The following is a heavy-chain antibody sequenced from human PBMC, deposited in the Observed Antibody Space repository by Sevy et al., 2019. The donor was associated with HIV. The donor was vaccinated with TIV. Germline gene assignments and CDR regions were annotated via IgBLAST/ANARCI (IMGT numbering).Heavy chain of an antibody. V-gene: IGHV3-7*01. Sequence: ALRLSCAASGFTFSSYWMSWVRQAPGKGLEWVANIKQDGSEKYYVDSVKGRFTISRDNAKNSLYLQMNSLRAEDTAVYYCARVGVTIFGVVYTGYYGMDVWGQGTTVTVSS. CDR2: IKQDGSEK. J-gene: IGHJ6*02. CDR1: GFTFSSYW. CDR3: ARVGVTIFGVVYTGYYGMDV. D-gene: IGHD3-3*01.